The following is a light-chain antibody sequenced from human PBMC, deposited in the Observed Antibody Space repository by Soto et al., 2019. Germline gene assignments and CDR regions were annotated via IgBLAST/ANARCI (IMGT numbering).Light chain of an antibody. CDR2: EVS. V-gene: IGLV2-14*01. CDR1: SSDVGGYNY. Sequence: QSALTQPASVSGSPGQSITISCTGTSSDVGGYNYVSWYQQHPGKAPKLMIYEVSNRPSGVSNRFSGSKSGNTASLTISGLLPEDEADYYCCSYTSSITWVFGGGTKLTVL. J-gene: IGLJ3*02. CDR3: CSYTSSITWV.